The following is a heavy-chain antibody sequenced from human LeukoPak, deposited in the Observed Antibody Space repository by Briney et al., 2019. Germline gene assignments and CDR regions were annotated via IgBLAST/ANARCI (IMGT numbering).Heavy chain of an antibody. CDR2: VYYSGST. CDR3: ARDYSNYIIDY. V-gene: IGHV4-59*01. Sequence: SETLSLTCTVSGGSISTYYWSWIRQPPGKGLEWIGYVYYSGSTNYDPSLKSRVTISVDTSKNQFSLTLSSVTAADTAVYYCARDYSNYIIDYWGQGTLVTVSS. J-gene: IGHJ4*02. CDR1: GGSISTYY. D-gene: IGHD4-11*01.